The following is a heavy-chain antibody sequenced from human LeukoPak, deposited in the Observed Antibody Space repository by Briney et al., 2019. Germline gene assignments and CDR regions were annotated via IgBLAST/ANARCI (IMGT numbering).Heavy chain of an antibody. CDR1: GYRFTSYW. CDR3: ARQGATIWQGGNDF. D-gene: IGHD1-26*01. CDR2: IYRGNSDT. Sequence: PGESLQISCEGSGYRFTSYWIGWVRQMPGKGLEWMGIIYRGNSDTRYSPSFQGQVTISADKSISTAYLQWSSLKASDTAMYYCARQGATIWQGGNDFWGQGTLVTVSS. V-gene: IGHV5-51*01. J-gene: IGHJ4*02.